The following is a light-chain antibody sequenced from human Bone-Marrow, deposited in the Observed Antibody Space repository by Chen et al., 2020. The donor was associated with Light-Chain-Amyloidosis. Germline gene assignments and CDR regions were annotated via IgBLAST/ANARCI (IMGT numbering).Light chain of an antibody. CDR1: SSDVGSYDF. CDR2: EVT. Sequence: QSALTQPASVSGSPGQSITISCTGTSSDVGSYDFVSWYQQHADKAPKLMIYEVTKRPSGVSNRFSGSKSGNTASLTISGLQAEDEADYYCCSYAGSPLYVFGTGTKVSVL. CDR3: CSYAGSPLYV. J-gene: IGLJ1*01. V-gene: IGLV2-23*02.